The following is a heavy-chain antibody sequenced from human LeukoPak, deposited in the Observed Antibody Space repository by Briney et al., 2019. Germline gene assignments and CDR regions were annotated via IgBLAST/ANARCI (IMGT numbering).Heavy chain of an antibody. Sequence: GGSLRLSCAASGFTFSSYGMHWVRQAPGKGLEWVAVISYDGSNKYYADSVKGRFTISRDNSKNTLYLQMNSLRAEDTAVYYCAKDRGASITMVRGVIITPLDYYYYGMDVWGQGTTVTVSS. CDR1: GFTFSSYG. CDR2: ISYDGSNK. V-gene: IGHV3-30*18. D-gene: IGHD3-10*01. J-gene: IGHJ6*02. CDR3: AKDRGASITMVRGVIITPLDYYYYGMDV.